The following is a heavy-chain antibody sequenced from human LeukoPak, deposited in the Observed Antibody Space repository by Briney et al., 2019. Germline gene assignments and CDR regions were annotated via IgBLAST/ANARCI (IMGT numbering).Heavy chain of an antibody. CDR1: GFTFSSYA. CDR3: AKDRTVTKRGFDY. CDR2: ISGSGGST. V-gene: IGHV3-23*01. D-gene: IGHD4-11*01. J-gene: IGHJ4*02. Sequence: GGSLRLSCAASGFTFSSYAMSWVRQAPGKGLEWVSAISGSGGSTYYADSVKGRFTISRDDSKNTLYLQMNSLRAEDTAVYYCAKDRTVTKRGFDYWGQGTLVTVSS.